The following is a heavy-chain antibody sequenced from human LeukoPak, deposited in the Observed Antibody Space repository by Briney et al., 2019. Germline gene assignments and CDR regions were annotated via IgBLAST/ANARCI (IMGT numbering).Heavy chain of an antibody. J-gene: IGHJ3*02. CDR1: GGSISSYY. CDR2: INHSGST. V-gene: IGHV4-34*01. D-gene: IGHD1-20*01. CDR3: ARVPRYNRAFDI. Sequence: SETLSLTCTVSGGSISSYYWSWIRQPPGKGLEWIGEINHSGSTNYNPSLKSRVTISVDTSKNQFSLKLSSVTAADTAVYYCARVPRYNRAFDIWAKGQWSPSLQ.